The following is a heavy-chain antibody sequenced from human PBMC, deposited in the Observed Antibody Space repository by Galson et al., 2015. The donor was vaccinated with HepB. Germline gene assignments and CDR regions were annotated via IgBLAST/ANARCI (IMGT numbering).Heavy chain of an antibody. CDR1: GFTFSTYA. J-gene: IGHJ2*01. Sequence: SLRLSCAASGFTFSTYAMGWVRQAPGKGLEWVSGISGGGGSTYYADSAKGRFTISRDNSKNTLYLQMNSLRAEDTAVYYCAKSYRNYWCFDLWGRGTLVTVSS. CDR3: AKSYRNYWCFDL. V-gene: IGHV3-23*01. CDR2: ISGGGGST. D-gene: IGHD4-11*01.